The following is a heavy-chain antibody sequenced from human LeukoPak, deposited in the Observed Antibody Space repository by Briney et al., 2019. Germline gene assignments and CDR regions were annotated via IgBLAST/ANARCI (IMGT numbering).Heavy chain of an antibody. D-gene: IGHD5-24*01. V-gene: IGHV1-2*02. CDR1: GYTFTDYY. J-gene: IGHJ4*02. CDR2: INPNSGGA. Sequence: ASVKVSCKASGYTFTDYYMHWVRQAPGQGLEWMGWINPNSGGANYAQKFQGRVTMTRDTSISTAYMELRSLRSDDTAVYYCARDRYGDGFAHLDYWGQGALVTVSS. CDR3: ARDRYGDGFAHLDY.